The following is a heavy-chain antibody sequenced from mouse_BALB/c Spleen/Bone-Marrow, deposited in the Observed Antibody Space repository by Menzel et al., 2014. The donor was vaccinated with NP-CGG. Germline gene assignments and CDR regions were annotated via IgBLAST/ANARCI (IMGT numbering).Heavy chain of an antibody. D-gene: IGHD2-1*01. CDR1: GYTFTEYT. CDR2: INPNNGGI. Sequence: VQLQQSGPELVKPGASVKISCKTSGYTFTEYTVHWVKQSHGKSLEWIGGINPNNGGISYNQKFKGKATLTVDKSSSTANMERRSMTAEDSAVYYYARREDGNYDYAMDYWGQGTSVTVSS. CDR3: ARREDGNYDYAMDY. J-gene: IGHJ4*01. V-gene: IGHV1-22*01.